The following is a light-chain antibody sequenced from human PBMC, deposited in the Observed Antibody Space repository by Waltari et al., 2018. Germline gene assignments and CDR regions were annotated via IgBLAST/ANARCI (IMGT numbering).Light chain of an antibody. CDR1: NIDSRR. CDR3: QVWDTGHDYVV. V-gene: IGLV3-21*02. Sequence: SYVLTQPPSVSVAPGQPATITCTGDNIDSRRVPWYQQKPGRAPALGIYHDTGRPAGIPQRFSGVHSWNTVTLTITRVEAGDEADYFCQVWDTGHDYVVFGGGTKLTVL. CDR2: HDT. J-gene: IGLJ3*02.